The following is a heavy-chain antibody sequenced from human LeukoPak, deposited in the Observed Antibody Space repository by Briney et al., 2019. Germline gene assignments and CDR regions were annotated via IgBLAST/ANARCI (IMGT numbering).Heavy chain of an antibody. CDR1: GFTFSNYA. V-gene: IGHV3-48*03. CDR3: ARSGSNWYYFDC. Sequence: GGSLRLSCAASGFTFSNYALNWVRQAPGKGLEWVSYISSGGTTIYYADSVKGRFTFSRDNAKNSLYLQMNSLRAEDTAVYYCARSGSNWYYFDCWGQGTLVTVSS. CDR2: ISSGGTTI. D-gene: IGHD6-13*01. J-gene: IGHJ4*02.